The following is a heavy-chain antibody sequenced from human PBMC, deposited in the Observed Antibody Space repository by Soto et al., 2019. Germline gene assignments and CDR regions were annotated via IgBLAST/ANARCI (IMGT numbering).Heavy chain of an antibody. CDR2: IIPALGAA. D-gene: IGHD6-6*01. CDR3: ARGGKQVVSFDY. Sequence: QVHLVQSGAEVKKPGSSVKVSCKTSGGTISTYVINWVRQAPGQGLEWMGRIIPALGAADYAQKFQDRLTITADKSTSTAYMELSSLRSDATAVYYCARGGKQVVSFDYWGQGTLVAVSS. V-gene: IGHV1-69*08. CDR1: GGTISTYV. J-gene: IGHJ4*02.